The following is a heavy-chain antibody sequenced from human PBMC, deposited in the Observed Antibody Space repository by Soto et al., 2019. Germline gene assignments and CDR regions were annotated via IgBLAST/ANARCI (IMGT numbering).Heavy chain of an antibody. CDR1: GFTFSSYA. V-gene: IGHV3-74*01. CDR2: INSDGSST. CDR3: ARDGSGWDYYFDY. J-gene: IGHJ4*02. D-gene: IGHD6-19*01. Sequence: PGGSLRLSCAASGFTFSSYAMSWVRQAPGKGLVWVSRINSDGSSTTYADSVKGRFTISRDNAKNTLYLQMNSLRAEDTAVYYCARDGSGWDYYFDYWGQGTLVTVSS.